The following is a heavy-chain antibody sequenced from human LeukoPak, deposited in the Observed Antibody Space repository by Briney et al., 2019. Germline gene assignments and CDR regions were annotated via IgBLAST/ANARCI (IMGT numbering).Heavy chain of an antibody. D-gene: IGHD4-23*01. J-gene: IGHJ6*02. Sequence: GGSLRLSCAASGSTVSSNYMSWVRQAPGKGLEWVSVIYSGGSTYYADSVKGRFTISRDNSKNTLYLQMNSLRAEDTAVYYCARDHYGGNSFDSSVAYYYYGMDVWGQGTTVTVSS. V-gene: IGHV3-53*01. CDR2: IYSGGST. CDR1: GSTVSSNY. CDR3: ARDHYGGNSFDSSVAYYYYGMDV.